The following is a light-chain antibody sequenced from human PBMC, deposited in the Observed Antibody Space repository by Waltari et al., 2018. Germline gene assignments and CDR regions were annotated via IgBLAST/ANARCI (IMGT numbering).Light chain of an antibody. CDR2: WAS. V-gene: IGKV4-1*01. CDR3: LQYYSSPPVYT. J-gene: IGKJ2*01. Sequence: DIGMTQSPDSLAVSLGERATINCKTSQSVLYSHNNKNSLAWYQQKPGQPPKLLIYWASTRESGVPDRFSGSGSGTEFTLTISSLQAEDVAVYYCLQYYSSPPVYTFGPGTKLEIK. CDR1: QSVLYSHNNKNS.